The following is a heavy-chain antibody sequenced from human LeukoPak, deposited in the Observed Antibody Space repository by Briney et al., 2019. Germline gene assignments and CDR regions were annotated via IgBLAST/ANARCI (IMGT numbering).Heavy chain of an antibody. Sequence: PGGSLRLSCAASGFTFSRFGMHWVRQAPGTGLEWVAVIWYDGGNKYYADSVKGRFTISRDNPKNTVYLEMNSLRVEDTAVYYCARGRPHGNDYWGQGTLVTVSS. CDR1: GFTFSRFG. V-gene: IGHV3-33*01. CDR3: ARGRPHGNDY. D-gene: IGHD4-23*01. J-gene: IGHJ4*02. CDR2: IWYDGGNK.